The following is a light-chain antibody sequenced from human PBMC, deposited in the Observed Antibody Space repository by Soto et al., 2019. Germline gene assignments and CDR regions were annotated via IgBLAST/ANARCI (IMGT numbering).Light chain of an antibody. Sequence: DIQMTQSPSTLSASVGDRVTITCRASQSISPWLAWYQQKPGKAPKILIYKASSLESGVPSRFSGSDSGTEFTLTISSLQPVDFATYYCQQYKTYSRTFGQGTKLEIK. J-gene: IGKJ2*01. CDR1: QSISPW. CDR2: KAS. CDR3: QQYKTYSRT. V-gene: IGKV1-5*03.